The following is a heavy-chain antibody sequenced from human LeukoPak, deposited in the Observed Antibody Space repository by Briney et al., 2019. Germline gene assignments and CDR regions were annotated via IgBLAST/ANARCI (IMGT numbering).Heavy chain of an antibody. V-gene: IGHV1-2*06. D-gene: IGHD4-17*01. J-gene: IGHJ4*02. CDR1: GYTFTGYY. CDR2: INPNGGGT. CDR3: ARSTMTTVTTQEFDY. Sequence: ASVKVSCKASGYTFTGYYMHWVRKAPGQGLEWMRRINPNGGGTNYAQKVQGRVTTTRDTSISTAYMELSRLRSDDTAVYYCARSTMTTVTTQEFDYWGKGTLVTVSS.